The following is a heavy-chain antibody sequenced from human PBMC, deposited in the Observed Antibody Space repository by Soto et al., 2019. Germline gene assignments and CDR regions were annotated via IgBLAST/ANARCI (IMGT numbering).Heavy chain of an antibody. Sequence: VQLVESGGDLVQPGGSLRLSCAASGLSFNFYWMSWVRQAPGKGLEWVANIRPDGGEQHYVDSVKGRFIFSRDNAQSSVSLQMNNLRVDDTAVYYCATSRAYIYEYWGQGTLVTVSS. V-gene: IGHV3-7*05. CDR1: GLSFNFYW. J-gene: IGHJ4*02. CDR3: ATSRAYIYEY. D-gene: IGHD5-18*01. CDR2: IRPDGGEQ.